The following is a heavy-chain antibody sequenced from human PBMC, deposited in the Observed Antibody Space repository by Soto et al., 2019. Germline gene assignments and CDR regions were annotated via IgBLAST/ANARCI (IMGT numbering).Heavy chain of an antibody. V-gene: IGHV4-30-4*01. Sequence: SETLSLTCTVSGGSISSGDYYWSWIRQPPGKGLEWIGYIYYSGSTYYNPSLKSRVTISVDTSKNQFSLKLSSVTAADTAVYYCARIDYDFWSGYYGGGDDYGMDVWGQGTTVTVSS. CDR1: GGSISSGDYY. CDR2: IYYSGST. J-gene: IGHJ6*02. CDR3: ARIDYDFWSGYYGGGDDYGMDV. D-gene: IGHD3-3*01.